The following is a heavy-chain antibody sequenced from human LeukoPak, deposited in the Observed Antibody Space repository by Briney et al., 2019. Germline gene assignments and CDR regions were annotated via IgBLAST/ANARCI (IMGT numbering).Heavy chain of an antibody. CDR3: ARDRNGGYYYYYMDV. CDR1: GFTFSSYS. V-gene: IGHV3-48*01. CDR2: ISETSSFM. Sequence: GGSLRLSCAASGFTFSSYSMNWVRQAPGKGLEWISYISETSSFMYYADSVKGRFTISRDNAKNSLYLQMSSLRAEDTAVYYCARDRNGGYYYYYMDVWGKGTTVTVSS. J-gene: IGHJ6*03. D-gene: IGHD4-11*01.